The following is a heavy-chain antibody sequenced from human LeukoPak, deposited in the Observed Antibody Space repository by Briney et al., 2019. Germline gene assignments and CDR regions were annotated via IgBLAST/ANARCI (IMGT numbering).Heavy chain of an antibody. CDR2: IWYDGSTK. D-gene: IGHD6-13*01. V-gene: IGHV3-33*01. Sequence: QTGGSLRLSCAASGFSFKDTGMHWVRQAPGKSPEWLTIIWYDGSTKYYAAYVKGRFTVSRDNSKNILYLQMNRLRAEDTAVYYCARGRPALSYSSSWYPIMDVWGQGTTVTVSS. CDR1: GFSFKDTG. J-gene: IGHJ6*02. CDR3: ARGRPALSYSSSWYPIMDV.